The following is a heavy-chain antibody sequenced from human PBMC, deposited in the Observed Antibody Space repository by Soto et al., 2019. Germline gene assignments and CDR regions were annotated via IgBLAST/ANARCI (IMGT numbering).Heavy chain of an antibody. Sequence: SETLSLTCTVSGGSISSYYWSWIRQPAGKGLEWIGRIYTSGSTNYNPSLKSRVTMSVDTSKNQFSLKLSSVTAADTAVYYCARDSLTLEYSSGWFANWFDPWGQGTLVTVSS. CDR2: IYTSGST. J-gene: IGHJ5*02. D-gene: IGHD6-19*01. CDR1: GGSISSYY. V-gene: IGHV4-4*07. CDR3: ARDSLTLEYSSGWFANWFDP.